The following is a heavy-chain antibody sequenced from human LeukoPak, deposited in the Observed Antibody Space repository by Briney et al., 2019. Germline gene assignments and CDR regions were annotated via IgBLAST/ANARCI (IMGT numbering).Heavy chain of an antibody. D-gene: IGHD3-3*01. J-gene: IGHJ5*02. CDR2: IYAGDST. CDR1: GFTVSSSY. Sequence: GGSLRLSCAASGFTVSSSYISWVRQAPGKGLEWVSVIYAGDSTYYADSVKGRFIISRDNSKNTVYLQMDSLRAEDTAVYYCARSYTHYDFWSGYTYQNYFDPWGQGALVTVSS. CDR3: ARSYTHYDFWSGYTYQNYFDP. V-gene: IGHV3-53*01.